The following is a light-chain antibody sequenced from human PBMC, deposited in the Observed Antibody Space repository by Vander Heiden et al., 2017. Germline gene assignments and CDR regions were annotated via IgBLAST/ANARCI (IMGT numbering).Light chain of an antibody. Sequence: DIHMTQSPSSLSASGGERVTITCRASQSISSYLNWYQQKPGKAPKLLIYTASSLQSGVPSRFSGSGSGTDFTLTISSLQPADFATYYCQQSYTTPQTFGQGTKLEIK. V-gene: IGKV1-39*01. CDR3: QQSYTTPQT. J-gene: IGKJ2*01. CDR2: TAS. CDR1: QSISSY.